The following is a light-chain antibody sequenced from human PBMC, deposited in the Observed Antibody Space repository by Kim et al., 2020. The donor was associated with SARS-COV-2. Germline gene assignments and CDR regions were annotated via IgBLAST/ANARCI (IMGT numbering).Light chain of an antibody. CDR3: SSYTRTTTLV. Sequence: GQPIPISGTGTSSDVGGYNYVSWYQQHPGKAPKLMIHDVTNRPSGVSDRFSGSKSGNTASLTISGLQTEDEADYYCSSYTRTTTLVFGGGTQLTVL. CDR2: DVT. J-gene: IGLJ2*01. V-gene: IGLV2-14*03. CDR1: SSDVGGYNY.